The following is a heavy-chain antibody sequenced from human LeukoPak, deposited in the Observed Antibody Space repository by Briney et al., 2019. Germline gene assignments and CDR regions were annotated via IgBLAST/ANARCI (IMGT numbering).Heavy chain of an antibody. CDR3: AKDYGSGWYYYFDY. J-gene: IGHJ4*02. V-gene: IGHV3-33*06. D-gene: IGHD6-19*01. CDR1: GFTFSSYD. CDR2: LRYDGSNK. Sequence: GGSLRLSCAASGFTFSSYDMHWVRQAPGQGLEGGAVLRYDGSNKYYADSVKGRFTISRDNTKITMYLQMNSMRAEDTAVYYCAKDYGSGWYYYFDYWGQGTLVTVSS.